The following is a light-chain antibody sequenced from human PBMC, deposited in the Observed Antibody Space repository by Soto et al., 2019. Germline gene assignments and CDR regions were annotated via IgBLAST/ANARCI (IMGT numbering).Light chain of an antibody. V-gene: IGKV3-11*01. CDR3: QPRSNWPRWT. CDR1: QSVSSY. Sequence: EIVLTQSPATLSLSPGERATLSCRASQSVSSYLAWYQQKPGQAPRLLIYDASNRATGIPARFSGSGSGTDFTLTISSLEPEDFAVYYCQPRSNWPRWTLGQGTKVEI. CDR2: DAS. J-gene: IGKJ1*01.